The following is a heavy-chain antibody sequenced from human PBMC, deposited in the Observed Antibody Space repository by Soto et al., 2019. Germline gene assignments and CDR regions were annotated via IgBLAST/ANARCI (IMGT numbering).Heavy chain of an antibody. CDR2: IKQDGSEK. Sequence: EVQLVESGGGLVQPGGSLRLSCAASGFTFSSYWMSWVRQAPGKGLEWVANIKQDGSEKYYVDSVKGRFTISRDNAKNSLYLQMNSLRAEDTAVYYCARDFGSLRPNYYDSSGYFDYWGQGTLVTVSS. V-gene: IGHV3-7*01. CDR1: GFTFSSYW. D-gene: IGHD3-22*01. J-gene: IGHJ4*02. CDR3: ARDFGSLRPNYYDSSGYFDY.